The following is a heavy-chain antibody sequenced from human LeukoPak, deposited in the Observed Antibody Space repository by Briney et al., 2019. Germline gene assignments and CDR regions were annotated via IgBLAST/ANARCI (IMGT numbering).Heavy chain of an antibody. J-gene: IGHJ6*02. CDR2: INQDGSEK. Sequence: GGSLGLSCAASGFTFSNYWMTWVRQAPGKRLEWVANINQDGSEKNSLDSVKGRFSIYRDNAKNSVYLQMNTLRAEDTAVYYCARGHYGMDVWGQGTSVTVSS. V-gene: IGHV3-7*05. CDR3: ARGHYGMDV. CDR1: GFTFSNYW.